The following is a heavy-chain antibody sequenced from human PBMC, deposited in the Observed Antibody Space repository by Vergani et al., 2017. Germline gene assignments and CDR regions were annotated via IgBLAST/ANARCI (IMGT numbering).Heavy chain of an antibody. CDR2: IRAYNGKP. V-gene: IGHV1-18*04. J-gene: IGHJ6*03. D-gene: IGHD3-3*01. CDR1: GYTFTSYG. CDR3: ARGWTNLDDFWSGYYPFNYYYYYMDV. Sequence: QVQLVQSGAEVKKPGASVKVSCKASGYTFTSYGISWVRQAPGQGLEWMGWIRAYNGKPKYAQKLQGRVTMTTDTSTGTAYMGLRSLRSDDTAVYYCARGWTNLDDFWSGYYPFNYYYYYMDVWGKGTTVTVSS.